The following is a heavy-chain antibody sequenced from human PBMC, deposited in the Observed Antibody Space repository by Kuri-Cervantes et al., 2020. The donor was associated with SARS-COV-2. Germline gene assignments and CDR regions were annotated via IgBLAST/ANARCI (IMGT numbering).Heavy chain of an antibody. CDR2: ISNSGTT. CDR3: AKETNYYDRSGYYYAWFDP. CDR1: GGSISGGDDY. V-gene: IGHV4-30-4*08. J-gene: IGHJ5*02. Sequence: SETLFLTCTVSGGSISGGDDYWNWIRQPPGKGLEWIGYISNSGTTYYNSSLRGRVTISVDTSKSQFSLNLTSVTAADTAVYYCAKETNYYDRSGYYYAWFDPWGQGTLVTVSS. D-gene: IGHD3-22*01.